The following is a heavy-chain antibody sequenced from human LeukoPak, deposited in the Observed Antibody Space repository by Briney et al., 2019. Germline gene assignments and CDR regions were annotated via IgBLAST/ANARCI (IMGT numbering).Heavy chain of an antibody. CDR3: ARHGISGSCYSCWFDP. J-gene: IGHJ5*02. CDR1: GGSISSYY. CDR2: IYYSGST. V-gene: IGHV4-59*08. Sequence: SETLALTCTVSGGSISSYYWSWLRQPPGKRLDWIGYIYYSGSTNYNPSLKSRVTISVDTSKNQFSLKLSSVTAADTAVYYCARHGISGSCYSCWFDPWGQGTLVTVSS. D-gene: IGHD2-15*01.